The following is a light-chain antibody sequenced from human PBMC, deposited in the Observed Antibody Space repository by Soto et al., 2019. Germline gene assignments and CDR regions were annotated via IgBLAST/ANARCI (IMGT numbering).Light chain of an antibody. J-gene: IGLJ2*01. CDR1: SSNIGSNY. V-gene: IGLV1-47*01. Sequence: QSVLTQPPSASGTTGQRVTISCSGSSSNIGSNYVFWYQHLSGTAPKLLIYRNNQRPSGVPDRFSGSKSGTSASLAISGLRSGDETDYYCAAWDDSLSGVVFGGGTKLTVL. CDR3: AAWDDSLSGVV. CDR2: RNN.